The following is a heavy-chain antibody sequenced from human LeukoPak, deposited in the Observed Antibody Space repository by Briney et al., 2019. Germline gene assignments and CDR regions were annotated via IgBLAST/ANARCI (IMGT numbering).Heavy chain of an antibody. CDR2: IPSSGRT. D-gene: IGHD6-19*01. CDR3: AKGAGPPWFDP. Sequence: RTSETLSLTCTVSGGSISSDTYFWSWIRQPAGKGLEWIGRIPSSGRTDYNPSLKSRVTISVDTTKNQLSMKLGSVTAADTAVYYCAKGAGPPWFDPWGQGTLVTVSS. V-gene: IGHV4-61*02. J-gene: IGHJ5*02. CDR1: GGSISSDTYF.